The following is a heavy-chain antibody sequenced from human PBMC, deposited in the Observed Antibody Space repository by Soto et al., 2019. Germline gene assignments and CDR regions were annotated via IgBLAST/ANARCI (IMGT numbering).Heavy chain of an antibody. D-gene: IGHD4-4*01. CDR1: GFTSSSYG. Sequence: LRLSCAASGFTSSSYGMHWVRQAPGKGLEWVAVISYDGSNKYYADSVKGRFTISRDNSKNTLYLQMNSLRAEDTAVYYCAKSQNSNQNLNFDYWGQGTLVTVSS. CDR3: AKSQNSNQNLNFDY. V-gene: IGHV3-30*18. J-gene: IGHJ4*02. CDR2: ISYDGSNK.